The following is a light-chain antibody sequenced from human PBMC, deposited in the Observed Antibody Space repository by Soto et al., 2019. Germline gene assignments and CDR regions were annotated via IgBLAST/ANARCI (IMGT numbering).Light chain of an antibody. J-gene: IGKJ2*01. CDR1: QSVSSNY. CDR2: GAS. CDR3: QQYGSSPPFT. Sequence: EIVLTQSPGTLSLSPGERATLSCRASQSVSSNYLAWHQQKPGQAPRLLIYGASNRATGIPDRFSGSGSGTGFTLTISRLEPEDFAVYFCQQYGSSPPFTFGQGTKVEIK. V-gene: IGKV3-20*01.